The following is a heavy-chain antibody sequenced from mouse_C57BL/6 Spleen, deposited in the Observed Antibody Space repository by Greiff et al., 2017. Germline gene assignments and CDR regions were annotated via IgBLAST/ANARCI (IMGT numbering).Heavy chain of an antibody. Sequence: VQLQQPGAELVRPGSSVKLSCKASGYTFTSYWMDWVKQRPGQGLEWIGNIYPSDSETHYNQKFKDKATLTVDKSSSTAYMQLSSLTSEDSAVYYCARWRAYFDYWGQGTTLTVSS. V-gene: IGHV1-61*01. CDR2: IYPSDSET. CDR3: ARWRAYFDY. J-gene: IGHJ2*01. CDR1: GYTFTSYW. D-gene: IGHD3-3*01.